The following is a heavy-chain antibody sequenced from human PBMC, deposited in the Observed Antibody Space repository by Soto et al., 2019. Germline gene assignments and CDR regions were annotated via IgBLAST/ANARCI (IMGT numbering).Heavy chain of an antibody. CDR3: AHRVLRTVFGLVTTTAIYFDF. Sequence: QITLKESGPPVVKPTETLTLTCTFSGFSLTTSGVGVGWVRQSPGRAPERLALIYWDDDKRYSTSLNSRLIITKDNSKNQVVLTIANVAPADTASYYCAHRVLRTVFGLVTTTAIYFDFCGPGTPVVDSS. J-gene: IGHJ4*02. CDR2: IYWDDDK. CDR1: GFSLTTSGVG. D-gene: IGHD3-3*01. V-gene: IGHV2-5*02.